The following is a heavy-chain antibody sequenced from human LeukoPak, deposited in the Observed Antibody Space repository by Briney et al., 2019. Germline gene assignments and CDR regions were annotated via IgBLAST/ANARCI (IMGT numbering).Heavy chain of an antibody. D-gene: IGHD6-13*01. CDR1: GFFFSDSW. Sequence: RPGGSLRLSCAVSGFFFSDSWMTWVRQAPGKGLEWVAAINGNGDITPHADSVRGRFTISRDNSKNTLYLQMQSLRAEDTAVYYCAKEFRAGNCYGDYWGQGTLVSVS. J-gene: IGHJ4*02. CDR2: INGNGDIT. CDR3: AKEFRAGNCYGDY. V-gene: IGHV3-23*01.